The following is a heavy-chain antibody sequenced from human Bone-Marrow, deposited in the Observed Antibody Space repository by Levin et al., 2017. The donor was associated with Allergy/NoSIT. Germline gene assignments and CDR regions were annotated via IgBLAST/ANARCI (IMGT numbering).Heavy chain of an antibody. V-gene: IGHV6-1*01. CDR3: ARDPGDDQGLDY. D-gene: IGHD3-10*01. Sequence: PSETLSLTCAISGDSVSSNSAAWNWIRQSPSRGLEWLGRTYYRSKWYHDYAVSVKSRITVNPDTSKNQFSLQLNSVTPEDTAMYYCARDPGDDQGLDYWGQGTLVTVSS. CDR2: TYYRSKWYH. CDR1: GDSVSSNSAA. J-gene: IGHJ4*02.